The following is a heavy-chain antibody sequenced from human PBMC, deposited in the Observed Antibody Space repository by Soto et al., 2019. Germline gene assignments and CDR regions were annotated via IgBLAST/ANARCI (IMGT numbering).Heavy chain of an antibody. J-gene: IGHJ6*02. CDR3: AKEVGSGWYNGYYYYYSMDV. D-gene: IGHD6-19*01. Sequence: QVQLVESGGGVVQPGRSLRLSCAASGFTFSSYGMHWVRQAPGKGLEWVAVISYDGSNKYYADSVKGRFTISRDNSKNTLYLQMNSLRAEDTAVYYCAKEVGSGWYNGYYYYYSMDVWGQGTTVTVSS. CDR2: ISYDGSNK. CDR1: GFTFSSYG. V-gene: IGHV3-30*18.